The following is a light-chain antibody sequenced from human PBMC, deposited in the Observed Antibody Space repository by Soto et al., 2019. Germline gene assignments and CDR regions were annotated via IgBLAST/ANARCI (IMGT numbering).Light chain of an antibody. Sequence: TQSPPTLSASVGDRVTITCRASQSISSNLAWYQQKPGQTPRLLVYGASSRATGIPDRFSGSGSGTDFTLTISRLEPEDFAVYYCQQHGGSPITFGQGTRLEIK. CDR2: GAS. V-gene: IGKV3-20*01. J-gene: IGKJ5*01. CDR1: QSISSN. CDR3: QQHGGSPIT.